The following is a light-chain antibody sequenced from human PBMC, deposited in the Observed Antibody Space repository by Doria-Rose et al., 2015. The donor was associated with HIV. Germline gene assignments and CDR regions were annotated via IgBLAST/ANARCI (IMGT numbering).Light chain of an antibody. CDR1: QSFSSTY. V-gene: IGKV3-20*01. J-gene: IGKJ1*01. CDR3: HQYGTSWT. Sequence: TQSPGTLSLSPGERATLSCRASQSFSSTYLAWYQQKPGQAPSLLIYDGSTRATGIPDRFGASGSGTDSTLTTNRLEPEDFALYYCHQYGTSWTFGQGTKVEI. CDR2: DGS.